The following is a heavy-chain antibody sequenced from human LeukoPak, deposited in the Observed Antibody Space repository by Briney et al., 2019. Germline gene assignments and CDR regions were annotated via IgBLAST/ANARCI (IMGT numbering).Heavy chain of an antibody. CDR2: IYYGGST. CDR3: ARDLGFGELTNWFDP. Sequence: SETLSLTCTVSGGPISSYYWSWIRQPPGKGLEWIGYIYYGGSTNHNPSLKSRVTISVDTSKNQFSLKLSSVTAADTAVYYCARDLGFGELTNWFDPWGQGTLVTVSS. CDR1: GGPISSYY. D-gene: IGHD3-10*01. V-gene: IGHV4-59*01. J-gene: IGHJ5*02.